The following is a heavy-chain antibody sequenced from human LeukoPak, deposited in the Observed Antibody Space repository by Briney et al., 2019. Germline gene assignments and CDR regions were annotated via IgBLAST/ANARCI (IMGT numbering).Heavy chain of an antibody. J-gene: IGHJ4*02. V-gene: IGHV3-23*01. D-gene: IGHD6-19*01. CDR3: AKAYHDSGCLIDY. CDR2: IRNDGATR. CDR1: GFTFSSYW. Sequence: GGSLRLSCAASGFTFSSYWMSWVRQAQGKGLEWVASIRNDGATRDYAGSVKGRFTISRDNSKNTLYLQLNSLRAEDTAVYYCAKAYHDSGCLIDYWGRGTLVTVSS.